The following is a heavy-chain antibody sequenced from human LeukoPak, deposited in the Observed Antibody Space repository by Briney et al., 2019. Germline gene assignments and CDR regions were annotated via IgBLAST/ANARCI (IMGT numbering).Heavy chain of an antibody. D-gene: IGHD3-22*01. J-gene: IGHJ4*02. CDR1: GYSFTTNW. Sequence: GESLQISCKGSGYSFTTNWIGWVRRMPGKGLELMGIIYPGDSDTKCSPSIQGQVTISADKSVNTDYLQWSSLKASDTGIYYCARTYYDSSGYQRFDLWGQGTLVTVSS. CDR3: ARTYYDSSGYQRFDL. CDR2: IYPGDSDT. V-gene: IGHV5-51*01.